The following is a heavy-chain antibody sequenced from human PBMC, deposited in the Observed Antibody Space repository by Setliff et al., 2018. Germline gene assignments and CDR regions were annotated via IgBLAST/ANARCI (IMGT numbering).Heavy chain of an antibody. J-gene: IGHJ6*03. CDR3: ARVVPTARRGRLYYYYMDV. D-gene: IGHD1-1*01. CDR2: ISHTGST. Sequence: SETLSLTCIVSGESIDSVATGNHYWNWIRQPVGKGLEWIGEISHTGSTNYNPSLKSRVTISINTSKKQFSLMMNSVTAADTGVYFCARVVPTARRGRLYYYYMDVWDKGATVTVSS. CDR1: GESIDSVATGNHY. V-gene: IGHV4-61*10.